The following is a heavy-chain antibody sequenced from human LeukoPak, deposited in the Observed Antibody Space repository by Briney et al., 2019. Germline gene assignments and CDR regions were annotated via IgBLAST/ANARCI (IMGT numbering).Heavy chain of an antibody. J-gene: IGHJ4*02. CDR3: ARGRGLTLSYHYFDY. V-gene: IGHV3-48*02. CDR1: GFAFSNYG. D-gene: IGHD3-10*01. Sequence: PGGSLRLSCAASGFAFSNYGMNWVRQAPGRGLEWVSYISSGSSTTYYADSVKGRFTISRDNAKNSLYLQVNSLRDEDTAVYYCARGRGLTLSYHYFDYWGQGTLVTVSS. CDR2: ISSGSSTT.